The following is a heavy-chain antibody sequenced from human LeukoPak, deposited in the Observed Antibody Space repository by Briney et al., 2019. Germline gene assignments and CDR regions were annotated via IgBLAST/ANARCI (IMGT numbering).Heavy chain of an antibody. V-gene: IGHV1-18*01. J-gene: IGHJ6*02. CDR3: ARQPAEYDYGLDV. Sequence: ASVKVSCKASGYTFTSYGISWVRQAPGQGLEWMGWISVYNGNTNYAQKVQGRVTMTTDTSTSTAYMELRSLRSDDTAVYYCARQPAEYDYGLDVWGQGTTVTVS. CDR1: GYTFTSYG. CDR2: ISVYNGNT.